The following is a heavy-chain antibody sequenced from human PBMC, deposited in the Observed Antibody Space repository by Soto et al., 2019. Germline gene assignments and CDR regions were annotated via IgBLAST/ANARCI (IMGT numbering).Heavy chain of an antibody. J-gene: IGHJ4*02. CDR3: ARASRLGEFPIDY. CDR2: IYYSGST. D-gene: IGHD3-16*01. V-gene: IGHV4-30-4*01. Sequence: PSETLSLTCTVSGGSISSGDYYWSWIRQPPGKGLEWIGYIYYSGSTYYNPSLKSRVTISVDTSKNQFSLKLSSVTAADTAVYYCARASRLGEFPIDYWGQGTLVTVSS. CDR1: GGSISSGDYY.